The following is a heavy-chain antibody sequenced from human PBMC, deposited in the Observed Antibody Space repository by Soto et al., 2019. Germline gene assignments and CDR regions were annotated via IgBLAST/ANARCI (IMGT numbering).Heavy chain of an antibody. V-gene: IGHV3-23*01. D-gene: IGHD6-19*01. CDR3: AKDPGQWLVSDYYGMDV. CDR1: GFTFSSYA. CDR2: ISGSGGST. Sequence: LTLTCTFSGFTFSSYAMSWVRQAPGKGLEWVSAISGSGGSTYYADSVKGRFTISRDNSKNTLYLQMNSLRAEDTAVYYCAKDPGQWLVSDYYGMDVWGQGTTVTVSS. J-gene: IGHJ6*02.